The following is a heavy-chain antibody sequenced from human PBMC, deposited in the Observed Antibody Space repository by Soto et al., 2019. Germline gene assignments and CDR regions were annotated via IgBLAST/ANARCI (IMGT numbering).Heavy chain of an antibody. CDR2: IIPISGTA. J-gene: IGHJ6*02. CDR3: ARSQGSSTSLEIYYYYYYGMDV. D-gene: IGHD2-2*01. Sequence: QVQLVQSGAEVKKPGSSVKVSCKASGGTFSSYAISWVRQAPGQGLEWMGGIIPISGTANYAQKFQGRFTITADESTSTAYIELSSLRSEDTAVYYCARSQGSSTSLEIYYYYYYGMDVWGQGTTVTVSS. CDR1: GGTFSSYA. V-gene: IGHV1-69*01.